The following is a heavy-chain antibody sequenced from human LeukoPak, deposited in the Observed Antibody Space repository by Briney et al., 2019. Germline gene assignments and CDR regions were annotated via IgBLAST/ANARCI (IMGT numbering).Heavy chain of an antibody. CDR1: GYSFTTYW. V-gene: IGHV5-51*01. CDR2: IYPGDSDT. D-gene: IGHD2-2*01. Sequence: GESLKISCKGFGYSFTTYWIAWVRQMPGEGLEWMGIIYPGDSDTRYSPSFQGQVTISVDKSISTAYLQWNSLKASDTAMYYCARRHRYCSSTGCYAVDYWGQGTLVTVSS. CDR3: ARRHRYCSSTGCYAVDY. J-gene: IGHJ4*02.